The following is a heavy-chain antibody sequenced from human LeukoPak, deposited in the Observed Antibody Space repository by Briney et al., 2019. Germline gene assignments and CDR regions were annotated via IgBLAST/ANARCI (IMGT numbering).Heavy chain of an antibody. V-gene: IGHV3-21*01. J-gene: IGHJ3*02. CDR3: ARDVITGTLRAFDI. Sequence: GGSLRLSCAASGFTFSSYSTNWVRQAPGKGLEWVSSISSSSSYIYYADSVKGRFTISRDNAKNSLYLQMNSLRAEDTAVYYCARDVITGTLRAFDIWGQGTMVTVSS. CDR2: ISSSSSYI. D-gene: IGHD1-7*01. CDR1: GFTFSSYS.